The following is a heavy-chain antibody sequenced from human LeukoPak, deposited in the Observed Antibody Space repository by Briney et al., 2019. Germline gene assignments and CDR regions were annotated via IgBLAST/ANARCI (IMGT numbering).Heavy chain of an antibody. CDR2: IYSGGST. J-gene: IGHJ4*02. CDR3: ARSPAAHFDY. V-gene: IGHV3-53*01. Sequence: GGSLRLSCTASGFAVSSNYMSWVRQAPGKGLEWVSVIYSGGSTYYADSVKGRFTISRDNSKNTVYLQMNSLRAEDTAVYYCARSPAAHFDYWGQGTLVTVSS. CDR1: GFAVSSNY. D-gene: IGHD2-2*01.